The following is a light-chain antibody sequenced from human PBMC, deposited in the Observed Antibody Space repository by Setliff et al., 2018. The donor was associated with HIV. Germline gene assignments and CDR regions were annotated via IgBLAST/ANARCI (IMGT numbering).Light chain of an antibody. V-gene: IGKV4-1*01. CDR2: WAS. J-gene: IGKJ4*01. CDR1: QSVLYSSNNKNY. Sequence: DFVMTQSPDSLAVSLGERATINCKSSQSVLYSSNNKNYLSWYQQKPGQPPKLLINWASTRESGVPDRFSGSGSGTDFTLTISSLQAEDVAVYYCQQYYSTPLTFGGGTKVDIK. CDR3: QQYYSTPLT.